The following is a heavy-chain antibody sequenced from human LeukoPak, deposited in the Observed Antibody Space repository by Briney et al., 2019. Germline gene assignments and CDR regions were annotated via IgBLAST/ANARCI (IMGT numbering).Heavy chain of an antibody. V-gene: IGHV3-23*01. CDR2: LSYGGGNP. CDR3: AKGYGSGSYYNPFDY. CDR1: GFTFSSYA. D-gene: IGHD3-10*01. J-gene: IGHJ4*02. Sequence: GGSLRLSCAASGFTFSSYAMSWVRQAPGKGLEWVSSLSYGGGNPYYADSVKGRFTISRDNAKNSLYLQMNSLRAEDMAFYYCAKGYGSGSYYNPFDYWGQGTLVTVSS.